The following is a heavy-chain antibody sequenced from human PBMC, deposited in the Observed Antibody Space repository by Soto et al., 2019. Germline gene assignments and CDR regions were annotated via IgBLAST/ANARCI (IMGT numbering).Heavy chain of an antibody. J-gene: IGHJ4*02. CDR1: GFTFSSYS. V-gene: IGHV3-21*01. Sequence: GGSLRLSCAASGFTFSSYSMNWVRQAPGKGLEWVSSISSSSSYIYYADSVKGRFTISRDNAKNSLYLQMNSLRAEDTAVYYCARGFNEGLLWFGELGSPLDYWGQGTLVTVSS. CDR3: ARGFNEGLLWFGELGSPLDY. CDR2: ISSSSSYI. D-gene: IGHD3-10*01.